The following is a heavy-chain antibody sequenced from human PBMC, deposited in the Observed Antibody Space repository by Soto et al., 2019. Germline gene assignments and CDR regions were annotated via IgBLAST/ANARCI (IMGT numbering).Heavy chain of an antibody. J-gene: IGHJ4*02. CDR3: VRGDNWNDEASDY. V-gene: IGHV3-33*01. CDR2: IWSDGNNR. CDR1: GFMFSNHG. Sequence: QVQLVESGGGVVQPGRSLRLSCAASGFMFSNHGMHWVRQAPGKGLEWVAVIWSDGNNRYYADSAKGRFTISRDNSKNTVYLQISSLRVEDTAVYYCVRGDNWNDEASDYWGQGTLVTVSS. D-gene: IGHD1-1*01.